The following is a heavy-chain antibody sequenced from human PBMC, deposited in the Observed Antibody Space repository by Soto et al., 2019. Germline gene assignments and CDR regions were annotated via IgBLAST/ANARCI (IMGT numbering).Heavy chain of an antibody. V-gene: IGHV4-59*01. CDR2: IYYSGST. D-gene: IGHD3-3*01. Sequence: TSETLSLTCTVSGGSISSYYWIWIRQPPGKGLEWIGYIYYSGSTNYNPSLKSRVTISVDTSKNQFSLKLSSVTAADTAVYYCARDGGVSGWAFDIWGQGTMVTVSS. CDR3: ARDGGVSGWAFDI. CDR1: GGSISSYY. J-gene: IGHJ3*02.